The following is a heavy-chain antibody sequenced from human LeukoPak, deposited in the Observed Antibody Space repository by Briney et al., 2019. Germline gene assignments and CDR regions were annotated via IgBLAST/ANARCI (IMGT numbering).Heavy chain of an antibody. J-gene: IGHJ2*01. D-gene: IGHD4-17*01. CDR3: ARGATVTTGLQSKYWYFDL. CDR2: IYHSGST. CDR1: GGSISSGGYS. V-gene: IGHV4-30-2*01. Sequence: SQTLSLTCAVSGGSISSGGYSWSWIRQPPGKGLEWIGYIYHSGSTYYNPSLKSRVTISVDRSKNQFSLKLSSVTAADTAVYYCARGATVTTGLQSKYWYFDLWGRGTLVTVSS.